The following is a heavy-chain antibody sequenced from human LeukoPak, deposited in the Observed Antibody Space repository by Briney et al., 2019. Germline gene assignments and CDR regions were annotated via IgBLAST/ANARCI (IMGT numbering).Heavy chain of an antibody. CDR3: ARDGSMVRGVMHNWFDP. J-gene: IGHJ5*02. CDR2: IYHSGST. D-gene: IGHD3-10*01. V-gene: IGHV4-30-2*01. CDR1: GGSISSGGYS. Sequence: SQTLSLTCTVSGGSISSGGYSWSWIRQPPGKGLEWIGYIYHSGSTYYNPSLKSRVTISVDRSKNQFSLKLSSVTAADTAVYYCARDGSMVRGVMHNWFDPWGQGTLVTVSS.